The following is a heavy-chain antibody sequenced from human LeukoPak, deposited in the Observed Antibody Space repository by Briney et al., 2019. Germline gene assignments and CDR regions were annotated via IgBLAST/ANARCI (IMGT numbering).Heavy chain of an antibody. CDR2: IYTSGST. V-gene: IGHV4-4*07. CDR3: AREWYALSMDYYYYYMDV. J-gene: IGHJ6*03. Sequence: PSETLSLTCTVSGGSISSYYWSWIRQPAGKGLGWIGRIYTSGSTNYNPSLKSRVTMSVDTSKNQFSLKLSSVTAADTAVYYCAREWYALSMDYYYYYMDVWGKGTTVTVSS. CDR1: GGSISSYY. D-gene: IGHD2-15*01.